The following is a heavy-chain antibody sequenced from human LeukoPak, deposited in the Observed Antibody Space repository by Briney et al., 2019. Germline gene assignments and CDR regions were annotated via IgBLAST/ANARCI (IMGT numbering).Heavy chain of an antibody. CDR2: MNPNSGNT. D-gene: IGHD6-13*01. CDR3: ARGDFRYISSWSHWFDP. Sequence: GASVKVSCKTSGYTFTNYDINWVRQATGQGLEWMGWMNPNSGNTAYAQKFQGRVTMTRNTSISTAYMEMSSLRSEDTAVYYCARGDFRYISSWSHWFDPWGQGTLVTVSS. J-gene: IGHJ5*02. CDR1: GYTFTNYD. V-gene: IGHV1-8*01.